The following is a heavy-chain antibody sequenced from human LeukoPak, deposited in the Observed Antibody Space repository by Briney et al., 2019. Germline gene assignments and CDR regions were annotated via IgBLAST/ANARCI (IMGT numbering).Heavy chain of an antibody. CDR1: GYTLTELS. CDR2: FDPEDGET. V-gene: IGHV1-24*01. J-gene: IGHJ4*02. D-gene: IGHD3-22*01. CDR3: ATGQPRITMIVVVPGGYYFDY. Sequence: ASVKVSCKVSGYTLTELSMHWVRQAPGKGLEWMGGFDPEDGETIYAQKFQGRVTMTKDTSTDTAYMELSSLRSEDTAVYYCATGQPRITMIVVVPGGYYFDYWGQETLVTVSS.